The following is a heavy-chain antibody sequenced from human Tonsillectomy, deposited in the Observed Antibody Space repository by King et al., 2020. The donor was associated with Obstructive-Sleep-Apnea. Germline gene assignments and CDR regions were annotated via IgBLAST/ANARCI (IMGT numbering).Heavy chain of an antibody. D-gene: IGHD2-2*01. V-gene: IGHV4-34*01. CDR3: ARAKGYCSSTSCYPREFDP. Sequence: VQLQQWGAGLLKPSETLSLTCAVYGGSFRGYYWSWIRQPPGKGLEWIGEINHSGSTTYNPSLKSRVPISVDTSKNQFSRKLSSVTAADTAVYYCARAKGYCSSTSCYPREFDPWGQGTLVTVSS. CDR1: GGSFRGYY. J-gene: IGHJ5*02. CDR2: INHSGST.